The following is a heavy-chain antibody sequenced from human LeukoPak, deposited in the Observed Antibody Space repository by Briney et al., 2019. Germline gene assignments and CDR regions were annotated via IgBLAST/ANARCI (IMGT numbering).Heavy chain of an antibody. V-gene: IGHV3-11*04. CDR1: GFTFSDYY. CDR2: ISSSGSTI. D-gene: IGHD1-26*01. Sequence: PGGSLRLPCAASGFTFSDYYMSWIRQAPGKGLEWVSYISSSGSTIYYADSVKGRFTISRDNAKNSLYLQMNSLRAEDTAIYYCARVKYSGGYPHDYWGQGTLVTVSS. J-gene: IGHJ4*02. CDR3: ARVKYSGGYPHDY.